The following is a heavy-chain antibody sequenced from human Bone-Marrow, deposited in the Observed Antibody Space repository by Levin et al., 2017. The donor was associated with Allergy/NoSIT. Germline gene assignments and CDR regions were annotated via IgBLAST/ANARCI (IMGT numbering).Heavy chain of an antibody. CDR1: GGSISSRLYY. V-gene: IGHV4-61*09. CDR2: IYNTGST. J-gene: IGHJ2*01. D-gene: IGHD3-10*01. Sequence: PSETLSLTCTVSGGSISSRLYYWSWIRQPAGKGLEWIGHIYNTGSTNYNPSLNSRVTISVDTSKNQLSLKLSSVTAADTAVYYCARKLGQVTMVRGVITTLWYFDLWGRGTLVTVSS. CDR3: ARKLGQVTMVRGVITTLWYFDL.